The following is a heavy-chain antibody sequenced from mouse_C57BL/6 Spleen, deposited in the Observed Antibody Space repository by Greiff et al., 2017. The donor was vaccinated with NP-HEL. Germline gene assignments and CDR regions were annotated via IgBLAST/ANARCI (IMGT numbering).Heavy chain of an antibody. J-gene: IGHJ4*01. Sequence: LQQSGPELVKPGASVKISCKASGYSFTDYNMNWVKQSNGKSLEWIGVINPNYGTTSYNQKFKGKATLTVDQSSSTAYMQLNSLTSEDSAVYYCARPLDSSGFYYAMDYWGQGTSVTVSS. CDR3: ARPLDSSGFYYAMDY. V-gene: IGHV1-39*01. CDR1: GYSFTDYN. D-gene: IGHD3-2*02. CDR2: INPNYGTT.